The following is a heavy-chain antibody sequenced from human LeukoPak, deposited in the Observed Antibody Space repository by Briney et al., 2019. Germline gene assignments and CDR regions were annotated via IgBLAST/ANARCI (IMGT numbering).Heavy chain of an antibody. V-gene: IGHV4-39*01. CDR2: IYYSGST. D-gene: IGHD3-22*01. CDR1: GGSISSSSDY. Sequence: PSETLSLTCTVSGGSISSSSDYWGWIRQPPGKGLEWIGTIYYSGSTYYNPSLKSRVTISVDTSKNQFSLKLSSVTAADTAVYYCTCGYYSRGDYWGQGTLVTVSS. J-gene: IGHJ4*02. CDR3: TCGYYSRGDY.